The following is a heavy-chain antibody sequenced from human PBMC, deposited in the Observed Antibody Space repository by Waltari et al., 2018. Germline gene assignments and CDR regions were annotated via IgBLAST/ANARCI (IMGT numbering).Heavy chain of an antibody. CDR3: ARESVRPNGLEGYYYGMDV. CDR2: IIPIFGTA. Sequence: QVQLVQSGAEVQKPGSSVKVSCKASGGPFSSYCSSWVRQAPGTGLEWMGGIIPIFGTANYAQKFQGRVTITADESTSTAYMELSSLRSKDTAVYYCARESVRPNGLEGYYYGMDVWGQGTTVTVSS. J-gene: IGHJ6*02. D-gene: IGHD3-22*01. CDR1: GGPFSSYC. V-gene: IGHV1-69*01.